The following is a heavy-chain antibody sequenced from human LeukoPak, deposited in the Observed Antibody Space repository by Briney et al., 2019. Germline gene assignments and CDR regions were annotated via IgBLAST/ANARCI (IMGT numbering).Heavy chain of an antibody. D-gene: IGHD2-8*02. CDR2: ISGSGINT. CDR3: ATYRQVLLPFES. Sequence: PGGSLRLSCAASGFTFSSYAMNWVRQAPGKGLGWVSGISGSGINTYYADSVKGRFTISRDNSKSTLSLQMNSLRAEDTAIYYCATYRQVLLPFESWGQGTLVTVSS. CDR1: GFTFSSYA. V-gene: IGHV3-23*01. J-gene: IGHJ4*02.